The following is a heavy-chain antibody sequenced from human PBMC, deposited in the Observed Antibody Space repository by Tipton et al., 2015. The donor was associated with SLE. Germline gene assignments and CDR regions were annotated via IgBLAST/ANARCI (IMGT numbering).Heavy chain of an antibody. V-gene: IGHV4-39*07. CDR3: ARRSQSEHIVVRFDY. Sequence: TLSLTCTVSGGSISSSSYYWGWIRQPPGKGLEWIGSIYYSGSTYYNPSLKSRVTISVDTSKNQFSLKLSSVTAADTAVYYCARRSQSEHIVVRFDYWGQGTLVTVSS. CDR2: IYYSGST. D-gene: IGHD2-21*01. CDR1: GGSISSSSYY. J-gene: IGHJ4*02.